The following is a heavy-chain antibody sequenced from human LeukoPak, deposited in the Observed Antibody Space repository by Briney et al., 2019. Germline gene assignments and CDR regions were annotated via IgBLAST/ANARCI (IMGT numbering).Heavy chain of an antibody. V-gene: IGHV1-2*02. CDR3: ARGPYYGSGRRGYYFDY. D-gene: IGHD3-10*01. CDR1: GYTFTGYY. CDR2: INPNSGGT. Sequence: GASVRVSCKASGYTFTGYYMHWVRQAPGQGLEWMGWINPNSGGTNYAQKFQARVTMTRDTSISTAYMELSRLRSDDTAVYYCARGPYYGSGRRGYYFDYWGQGTLVTVSS. J-gene: IGHJ4*02.